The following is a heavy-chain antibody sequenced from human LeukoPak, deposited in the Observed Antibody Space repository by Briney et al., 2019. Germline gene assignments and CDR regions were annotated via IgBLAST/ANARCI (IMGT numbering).Heavy chain of an antibody. V-gene: IGHV3-33*01. J-gene: IGHJ4*02. CDR1: GFTFSSYG. CDR2: IWYDGSNK. D-gene: IGHD4-17*01. Sequence: GRSLRLSCAASGFTFSSYGMHWVRQAPGKGLEWVAVIWYDGSNKYYADSVKGRSTISRDNSKNTLYLQMNSLRAEDTAVYYCAREDDYGDYVEFDYWGQGTLVTVSS. CDR3: AREDDYGDYVEFDY.